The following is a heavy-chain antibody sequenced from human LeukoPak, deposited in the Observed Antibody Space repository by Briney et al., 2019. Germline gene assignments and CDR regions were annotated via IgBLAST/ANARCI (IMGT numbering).Heavy chain of an antibody. D-gene: IGHD2-2*01. CDR2: INHSGST. CDR1: GGSFSGYY. J-gene: IGHJ4*02. CDR3: ARGRGANPLRYCSSTSCYAGGSFHDY. V-gene: IGHV4-34*01. Sequence: PSETLSLTCAVYGGSFSGYYWSWIRQPPGKGLEWIGEINHSGSTNYNPSLKSRVTISVDTSKNQFSLKLSSVTAADTAVYYCARGRGANPLRYCSSTSCYAGGSFHDYWGQGTLVTVSS.